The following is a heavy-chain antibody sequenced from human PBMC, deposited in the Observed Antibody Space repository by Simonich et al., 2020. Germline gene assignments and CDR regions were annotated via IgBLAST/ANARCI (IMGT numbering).Heavy chain of an antibody. J-gene: IGHJ4*02. D-gene: IGHD2-8*01. Sequence: EVQLVESGGGLVQPGRSLRLSCAASGFTFDDYAMHWVRQAPGEGLEWVSGISWDSGSKGYADSVKGRFTISRDNAKNSLYLQMNSLRAEDTALYYCAKDGGYCTNGVCYYFDYWGQGTLVTVSS. V-gene: IGHV3-9*01. CDR3: AKDGGYCTNGVCYYFDY. CDR1: GFTFDDYA. CDR2: ISWDSGSK.